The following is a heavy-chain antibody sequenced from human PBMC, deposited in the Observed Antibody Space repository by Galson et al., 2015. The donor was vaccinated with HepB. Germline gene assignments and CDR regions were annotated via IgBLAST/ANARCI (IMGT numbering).Heavy chain of an antibody. CDR3: ASPTVTSPRQYYYYYYMDV. CDR2: IIPIFGTA. CDR1: GGTFSSYA. D-gene: IGHD4-11*01. Sequence: SVKVSCKASGGTFSSYAISWVRQAPGQGLEWMGGIIPIFGTANYAQKFQGRVTITADESTSTAYMELSSLRSEDTAVYYCASPTVTSPRQYYYYYYMDVWGKGTTVTVSS. J-gene: IGHJ6*03. V-gene: IGHV1-69*13.